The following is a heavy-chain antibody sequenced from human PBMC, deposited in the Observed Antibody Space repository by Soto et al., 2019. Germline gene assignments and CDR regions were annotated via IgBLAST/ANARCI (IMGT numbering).Heavy chain of an antibody. J-gene: IGHJ4*02. CDR1: GYTFTSYT. V-gene: IGHV1-3*01. CDR3: ATGGPGSYLYYFDY. Sequence: ASVKVSCKASGYTFTSYTMHWVRQALGQSLEWMGWINAGNGNTKYSEKFQGRVTITRDTSASTAYMEVNSLGAEDTAIYYCATGGPGSYLYYFDYCGQGSLVTDS. CDR2: INAGNGNT. D-gene: IGHD1-26*01.